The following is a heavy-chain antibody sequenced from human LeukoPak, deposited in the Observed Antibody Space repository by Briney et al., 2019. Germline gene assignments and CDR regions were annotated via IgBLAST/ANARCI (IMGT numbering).Heavy chain of an antibody. CDR2: ISGSGDST. D-gene: IGHD3-10*01. V-gene: IGHV3-23*01. Sequence: PGGSLRLSCAASGFTFSSYAMGWVRQAPGKGLEWVSSISGSGDSTYYADSVKGRFTISRDNSKNTLSLQMNSLRAEDTAVYYCAKDLSLWFGELFSNFAVGYFDLWGRGTLVTVSS. CDR1: GFTFSSYA. CDR3: AKDLSLWFGELFSNFAVGYFDL. J-gene: IGHJ2*01.